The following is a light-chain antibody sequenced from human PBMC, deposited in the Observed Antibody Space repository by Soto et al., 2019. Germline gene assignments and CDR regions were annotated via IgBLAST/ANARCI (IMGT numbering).Light chain of an antibody. J-gene: IGKJ1*01. CDR2: ASS. CDR3: QQVDSYPRT. CDR1: QGIGTY. V-gene: IGKV1-9*01. Sequence: IQLTQSPSSLSASVGDRVTVTCRASQGIGTYLVWYQQKSGKAPTVLIYASSTLQTGVPSRFSGSGSGTDFSLTISSLHPEAVATYYCQQVDSYPRTFGQGARVDMK.